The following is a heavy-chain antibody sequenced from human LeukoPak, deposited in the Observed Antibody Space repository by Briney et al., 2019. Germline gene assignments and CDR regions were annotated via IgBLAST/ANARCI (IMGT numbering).Heavy chain of an antibody. CDR2: IYYSGST. D-gene: IGHD2/OR15-2a*01. J-gene: IGHJ3*02. V-gene: IGHV4-59*01. CDR1: GGSISSYY. CDR3: ARDFSSGAFDI. Sequence: SETLSLTCTVSGGSISSYYWSWIRQPPGKGLEWIGYIYYSGSTNYNPSLKSRVTISVDTSKNQFSLKLSSVTAADTAVYYCARDFSSGAFDIWGQGTMVTVSS.